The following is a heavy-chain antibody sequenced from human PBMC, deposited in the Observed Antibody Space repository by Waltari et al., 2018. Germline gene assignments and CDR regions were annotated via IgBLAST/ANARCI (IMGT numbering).Heavy chain of an antibody. J-gene: IGHJ4*02. Sequence: EVQLVESGGGLVQPGGSLRLSCAASGFSLSDYGMNWVRQAPGKGLEWLSFISSSRPTIHYADSVKGRFTVSRDNTKNSLSLQMNSLRAEDTAVYYCARVWGVTTSDFWGQGTLVTVSS. D-gene: IGHD4-17*01. CDR2: ISSSRPTI. CDR3: ARVWGVTTSDF. V-gene: IGHV3-48*03. CDR1: GFSLSDYG.